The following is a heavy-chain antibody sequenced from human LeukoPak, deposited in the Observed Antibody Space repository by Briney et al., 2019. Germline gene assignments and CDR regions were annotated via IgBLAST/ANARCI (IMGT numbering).Heavy chain of an antibody. CDR2: IKQDGSEK. CDR3: ARDHGRYCSGGSCYFGGFFEY. CDR1: GFTFSSYA. Sequence: GGSLRLSCAASGFTFSSYAMSWVRQAPGKGLEWVANIKQDGSEKYYVGSVKGRFTISRDNAKNSLYLQMNGLRAEDTAVYYCARDHGRYCSGGSCYFGGFFEYWGQGTLGTVSS. D-gene: IGHD2-15*01. V-gene: IGHV3-7*03. J-gene: IGHJ4*02.